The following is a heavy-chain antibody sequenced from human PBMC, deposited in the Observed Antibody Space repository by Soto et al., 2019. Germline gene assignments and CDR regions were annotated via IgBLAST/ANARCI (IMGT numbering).Heavy chain of an antibody. V-gene: IGHV3-33*05. CDR2: TSYDGSNN. D-gene: IGHD3-16*01. J-gene: IGHJ1*01. Sequence: QVQLVESGGGVVQPGTSLRLSCVGSGFTFRSYVIHWVRQAPGKGLEWVALTSYDGSNNFYGDSVKGRFTISRHNSRNTVELQMDSLTSEDPALYSCARWGTTGGLDVWGQGTLVSVSS. CDR3: ARWGTTGGLDV. CDR1: GFTFRSYV.